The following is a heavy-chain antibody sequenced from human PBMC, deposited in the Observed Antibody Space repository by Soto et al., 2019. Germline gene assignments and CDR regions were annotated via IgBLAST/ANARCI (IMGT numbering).Heavy chain of an antibody. CDR3: ARHVAAPDYYYYGMDV. D-gene: IGHD6-13*01. CDR1: GGSISSYY. Sequence: SETLSLTCTVSGGSISSYYWSWIRQPPGKGLERIGYIYYSGSTNYNPSLKSRVTISVDTSKNQFSLKLSSVTAADTAVYYCARHVAAPDYYYYGMDVWGQGTTVTVSS. CDR2: IYYSGST. J-gene: IGHJ6*02. V-gene: IGHV4-59*01.